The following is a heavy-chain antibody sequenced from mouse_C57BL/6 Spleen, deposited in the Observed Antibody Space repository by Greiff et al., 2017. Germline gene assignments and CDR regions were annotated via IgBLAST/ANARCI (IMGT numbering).Heavy chain of an antibody. V-gene: IGHV2-9-1*01. Sequence: VKLMESGPGLVAPSQSLSITCTVSGFSLTSYSISWVRQPPGKGLEWLGVIWTGGGTYYNSALKSRLSISKDNSKSQVFLKMNSLQTDDTARYYCARPYGYDDYAMDDGGQGTSVTVSS. CDR1: GFSLTSYS. CDR2: IWTGGGT. J-gene: IGHJ4*01. D-gene: IGHD2-2*01. CDR3: ARPYGYDDYAMDD.